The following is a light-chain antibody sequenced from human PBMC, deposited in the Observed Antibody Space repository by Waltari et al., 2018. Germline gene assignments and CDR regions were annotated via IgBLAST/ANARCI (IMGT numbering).Light chain of an antibody. CDR1: SSDVGGYNY. CDR2: DVS. Sequence: QSALTQPASVSGSPGQSITISCAGTSSDVGGYNYVSWYQHHPGKAPKLIIYDVSNRPSGVSSRFSGSKSGNTASLTISGLQAEDEADYYCSSYTSRSTWVFGGGTKLTVL. CDR3: SSYTSRSTWV. J-gene: IGLJ3*02. V-gene: IGLV2-14*03.